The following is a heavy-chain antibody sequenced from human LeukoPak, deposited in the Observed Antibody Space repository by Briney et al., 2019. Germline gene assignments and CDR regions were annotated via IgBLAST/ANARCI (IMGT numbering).Heavy chain of an antibody. CDR2: ISHSGSS. CDR1: GGSFSGYS. Sequence: SETLSLTCAAYGGSFSGYSWSWIRQPPGKGLEWIGEISHSGSSNYNPSLKGRINISVDTSKSQFSLNLISVTAADTAVYYCARGLYSGSPRDAFDIWGQGTMVTVS. J-gene: IGHJ3*02. D-gene: IGHD5-12*01. CDR3: ARGLYSGSPRDAFDI. V-gene: IGHV4-34*01.